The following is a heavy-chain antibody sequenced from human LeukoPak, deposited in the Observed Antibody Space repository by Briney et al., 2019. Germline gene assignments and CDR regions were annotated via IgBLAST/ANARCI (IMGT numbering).Heavy chain of an antibody. V-gene: IGHV4-38-2*02. CDR3: ARVYYSSSYDYWYFDL. CDR1: GYSISTGYY. Sequence: SETLSLTCTVSGYSISTGYYWDWIRQPPGKGLEWIGSIFYSGSTFYNPSLKSRVTISVDTSKNQFSLKLSSVTAADTAVYYCARVYYSSSYDYWYFDLWGRGTLVTVSS. CDR2: IFYSGST. J-gene: IGHJ2*01. D-gene: IGHD6-13*01.